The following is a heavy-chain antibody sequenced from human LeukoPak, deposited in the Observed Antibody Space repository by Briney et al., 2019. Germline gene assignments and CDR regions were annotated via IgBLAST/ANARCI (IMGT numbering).Heavy chain of an antibody. J-gene: IGHJ4*02. V-gene: IGHV4-34*01. CDR3: ARDAPSAYCGGDCDPGLYY. CDR1: GGSFSGYY. CDR2: INHSGST. Sequence: PSETLSLTCAVYGGSFSGYYWSWIRQPPGKGLEWIGEINHSGSTNYNLSLKSRVTISVDTSKNQFSLKLSSVTAADTAVYYCARDAPSAYCGGDCDPGLYYWGQGTLVTVSS. D-gene: IGHD2-21*02.